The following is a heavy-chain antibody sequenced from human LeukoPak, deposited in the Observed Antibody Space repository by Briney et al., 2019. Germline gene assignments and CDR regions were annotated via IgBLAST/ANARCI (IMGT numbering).Heavy chain of an antibody. CDR3: SKWKAIVLVPAARSPIDY. V-gene: IGHV3-23*01. Sequence: GGTLRLSCAASGFTFSSYGMSWVRQAPGKGLEWVSAISGSGVTTYYADSVKGRFTISRDNSKHTLYLQMNSLRAEDTAVYYCSKWKAIVLVPAARSPIDYWGQGTLVTVSS. CDR1: GFTFSSYG. CDR2: ISGSGVTT. D-gene: IGHD2-2*01. J-gene: IGHJ4*02.